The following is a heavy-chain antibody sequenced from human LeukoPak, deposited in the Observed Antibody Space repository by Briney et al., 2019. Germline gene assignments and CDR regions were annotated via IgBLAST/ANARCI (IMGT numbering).Heavy chain of an antibody. CDR2: IIPIFDTP. CDR1: GGTFSTYA. V-gene: IGHV1-69*01. J-gene: IGHJ4*02. CDR3: ARGPESASFYDTSGYPYYFDY. D-gene: IGHD3-22*01. Sequence: ASVKVSCKASGGTFSTYAINWVRQAPGQGLEWMGGIIPIFDTPNYAQKFQARVTITADESTSTAYLELSSLRSADTALYYCARGPESASFYDTSGYPYYFDYWGQGTLVTVSS.